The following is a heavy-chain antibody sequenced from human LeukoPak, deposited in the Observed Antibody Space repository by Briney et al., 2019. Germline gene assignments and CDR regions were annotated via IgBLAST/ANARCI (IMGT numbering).Heavy chain of an antibody. J-gene: IGHJ4*02. CDR3: VKDTPDNSGWDY. CDR1: GFTFTDFG. Sequence: GRSLRLSCAASGFTFTDFGMHWVRQAPGKGLEWVAFISDDGSEKFYVGSVKGRFTISRDNFKNTLYLQMNSLRTEDTAVYYCVKDTPDNSGWDYWGQGTLVTVSS. D-gene: IGHD6-19*01. V-gene: IGHV3-30*18. CDR2: ISDDGSEK.